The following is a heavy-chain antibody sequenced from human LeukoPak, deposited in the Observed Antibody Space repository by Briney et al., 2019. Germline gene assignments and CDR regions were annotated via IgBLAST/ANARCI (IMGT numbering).Heavy chain of an antibody. J-gene: IGHJ4*02. CDR3: AGRSTYTSGRTGCFDY. D-gene: IGHD2/OR15-2a*01. Sequence: GGSLRLSCAASGFTFSDYFMTWIRQAPGKGLEWVSYISSGGSTIYCADSVKGRFTISRDNAKNSLFLQMSSLRAEDTAVYYCAGRSTYTSGRTGCFDYWGQGMLVTVSS. CDR2: ISSGGSTI. V-gene: IGHV3-11*01. CDR1: GFTFSDYF.